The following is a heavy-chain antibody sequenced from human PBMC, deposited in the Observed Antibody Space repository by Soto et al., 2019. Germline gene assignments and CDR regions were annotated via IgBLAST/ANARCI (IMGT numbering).Heavy chain of an antibody. D-gene: IGHD6-13*01. J-gene: IGHJ3*02. CDR1: GFTFSIYA. CDR2: FSATDGGS. V-gene: IGHV3-23*01. Sequence: GSLRLSCAASGFTFSIYALSWVRQAPGKGLEWVSGFSATDGGSQYADSVRGRFTISRDNFKNTIFLEVNRLTAEDTAMYYCARSRLAAAGTGAFEIWGQGTMVTVSS. CDR3: ARSRLAAAGTGAFEI.